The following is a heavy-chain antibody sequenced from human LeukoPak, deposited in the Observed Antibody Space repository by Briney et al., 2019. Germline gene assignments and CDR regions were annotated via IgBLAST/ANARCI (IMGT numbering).Heavy chain of an antibody. CDR3: TRVWSGYYVYFDY. J-gene: IGHJ4*02. V-gene: IGHV1-8*01. CDR1: GYTFTSYD. CDR2: MNPNSGNT. D-gene: IGHD3-3*01. Sequence: ASVKVSCKASGYTFTSYDINWVRQATGQGLEWMGWMNPNSGNTGYAQKFQGRVTITRNTSISTAYMELSSLRSEDTAVYYCTRVWSGYYVYFDYWGQGTLVTVSS.